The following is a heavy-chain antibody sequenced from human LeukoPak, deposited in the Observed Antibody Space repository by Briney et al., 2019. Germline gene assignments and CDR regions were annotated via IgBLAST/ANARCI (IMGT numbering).Heavy chain of an antibody. CDR3: ARDNGFGELFAEPHAFDI. D-gene: IGHD3-10*01. J-gene: IGHJ3*02. Sequence: SETLSLTCTVSGGSISSYYWSWIRQPPGKGLEWIGYIYYSGSTNYNPSLNSRVTISVDTSKNQFSLKLSSVTAADTAVYYCARDNGFGELFAEPHAFDIWGQGTMVTVSS. CDR2: IYYSGST. CDR1: GGSISSYY. V-gene: IGHV4-59*01.